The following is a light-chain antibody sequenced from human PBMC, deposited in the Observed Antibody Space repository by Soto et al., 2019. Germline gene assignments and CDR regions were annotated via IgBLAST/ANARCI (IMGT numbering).Light chain of an antibody. CDR2: DAS. J-gene: IGKJ3*01. CDR1: QSLFSY. CDR3: PQGKNLPWT. Sequence: EIVLTQSPATLSLSPGERATLSCRASQSLFSYLAWFQQKPGQAPRLLIYDASNRANGNPARFSGSGSGKDFTLTISSLKAEGFATYYCPQGKNLPWTFGPGTKVDIK. V-gene: IGKV3-11*01.